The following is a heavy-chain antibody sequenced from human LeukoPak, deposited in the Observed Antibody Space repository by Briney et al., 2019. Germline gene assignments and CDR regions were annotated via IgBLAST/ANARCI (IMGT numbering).Heavy chain of an antibody. CDR3: ARESVNYYYYMDV. Sequence: GGSLRLSCAASGFTFSSYSMNWVRQAPGKGLEWVSYISSSSSTIYYADSVKGRFTISRDNAKNSLYLQMNSLRAEDTAVYYCARESVNYYYYMDVWGKGTTATVSS. J-gene: IGHJ6*03. V-gene: IGHV3-48*01. CDR2: ISSSSSTI. D-gene: IGHD3-3*01. CDR1: GFTFSSYS.